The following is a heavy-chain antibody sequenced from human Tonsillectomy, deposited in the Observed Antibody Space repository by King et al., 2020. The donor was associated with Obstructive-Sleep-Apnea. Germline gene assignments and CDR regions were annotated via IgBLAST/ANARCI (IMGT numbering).Heavy chain of an antibody. CDR1: GCSLSNYY. J-gene: IGHJ5*02. D-gene: IGHD3/OR15-3a*01. CDR3: ASGPPGWAGFSWFDP. Sequence: VQLQESGPGLVKPSETLSLTRTVSGCSLSNYYLSWIRQPPGKGLEGVWYIYYRGSTNYNPSPKSRVTLSVDTSKNQFSLQLSSVTAADTAVYYCASGPPGWAGFSWFDPWGQGTLVTVSS. V-gene: IGHV4-59*08. CDR2: IYYRGST.